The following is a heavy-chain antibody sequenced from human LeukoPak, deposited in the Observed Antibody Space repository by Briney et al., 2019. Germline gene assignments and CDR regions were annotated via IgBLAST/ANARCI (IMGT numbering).Heavy chain of an antibody. CDR2: ISGSGGST. D-gene: IGHD5-12*01. J-gene: IGHJ3*02. Sequence: PGGSLRLSCAASGFTFSSYAMSWVRQAPGKGLEWVSAISGSGGSTYYADSVKGRFTISRDNSKNTLYLQMNSLRAEDTAVYYCVKDKIRSFPTRTREYSGYDGSVAFDIWGQGTMVTVSS. V-gene: IGHV3-23*01. CDR3: VKDKIRSFPTRTREYSGYDGSVAFDI. CDR1: GFTFSSYA.